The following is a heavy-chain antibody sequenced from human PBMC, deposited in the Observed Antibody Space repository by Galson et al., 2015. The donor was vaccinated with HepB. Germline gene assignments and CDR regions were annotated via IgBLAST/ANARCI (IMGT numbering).Heavy chain of an antibody. Sequence: SLRLSCAASGFTFSNYAMSWVHQAPGKGLEWVAVIWHDGSNKFYADSVKGRFTISRDNSKNTLYLQMNSLRAEDTSIYYCARAGREELEYDDSSAFMFHGMDVWGQGTTVSVSS. V-gene: IGHV3-33*08. CDR1: GFTFSNYA. CDR2: IWHDGSNK. D-gene: IGHD3-22*01. J-gene: IGHJ6*02. CDR3: ARAGREELEYDDSSAFMFHGMDV.